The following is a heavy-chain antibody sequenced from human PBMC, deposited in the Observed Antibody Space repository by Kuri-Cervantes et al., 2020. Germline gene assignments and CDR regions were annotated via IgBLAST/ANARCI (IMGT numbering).Heavy chain of an antibody. V-gene: IGHV4-34*01. CDR3: ARGRPPFDY. J-gene: IGHJ4*02. CDR2: INHSGST. Sequence: ESLKISCAVYGGSFSGYYWSWIRQPPGKGLEWIGEINHSGSTNYNPSLKSRVTISVDTSKNQFSLKLSSVTAADTAVYYCARGRPPFDYWGQGTLVTVSS. CDR1: GGSFSGYY.